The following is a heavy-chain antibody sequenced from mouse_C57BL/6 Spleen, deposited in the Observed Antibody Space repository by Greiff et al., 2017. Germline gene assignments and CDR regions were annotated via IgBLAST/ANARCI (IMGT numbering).Heavy chain of an antibody. Sequence: EVQLVESGGGLVKPGGSLKLSCAASGFTFSDYGMHWVRQAPEKGLEWVAYISSGSSTIYYADTVKGRFTISRDNAKNTLFLQMTSLRSEDTAMYYCATYGNYNFDVWGTGTTVTVSS. J-gene: IGHJ1*03. D-gene: IGHD2-1*01. CDR2: ISSGSSTI. V-gene: IGHV5-17*01. CDR3: ATYGNYNFDV. CDR1: GFTFSDYG.